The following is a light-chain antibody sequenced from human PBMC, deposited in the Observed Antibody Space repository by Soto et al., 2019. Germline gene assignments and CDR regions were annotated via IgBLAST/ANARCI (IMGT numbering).Light chain of an antibody. CDR2: DAS. CDR3: QHHDNLPRIT. V-gene: IGKV1-33*01. Sequence: DIQMTQSPSSLSASVGDRVTITCQASQDISNRLNWYQQKPGKAPKLLIYDASNLETGVPSRFSGSGSGTDFTFTISSLQPEDIATYYCQHHDNLPRITFGGGTKVEIK. J-gene: IGKJ4*01. CDR1: QDISNR.